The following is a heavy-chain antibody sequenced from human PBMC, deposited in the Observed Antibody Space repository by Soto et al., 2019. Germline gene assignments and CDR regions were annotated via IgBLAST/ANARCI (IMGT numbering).Heavy chain of an antibody. Sequence: PSETLSLTCTVSGGSISSYYWSWIRQPPGKGLEWIGYIYYSRSTNYNPSLKSRVTISVDTSKNQFSLKLSSVTAADTAVYYCARVPPDYDFWSGYYRYMDVWGKGTTVTVSS. J-gene: IGHJ6*03. CDR3: ARVPPDYDFWSGYYRYMDV. CDR2: IYYSRST. V-gene: IGHV4-59*01. CDR1: GGSISSYY. D-gene: IGHD3-3*01.